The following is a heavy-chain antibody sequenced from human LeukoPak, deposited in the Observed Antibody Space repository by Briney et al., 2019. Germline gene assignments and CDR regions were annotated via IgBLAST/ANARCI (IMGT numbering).Heavy chain of an antibody. CDR3: TRGTGASSFVAYYYYGMDV. D-gene: IGHD6-6*01. J-gene: IGHJ6*02. CDR2: IIPLFGTA. Sequence: GASVKVSCKASGGTFSSFPISWVRQAPGQGLEWMGGIIPLFGTANYAQRFQGRVTISADESTSTASVELSSLRSEDTAVYYCTRGTGASSFVAYYYYGMDVWGQGTTVTVSS. CDR1: GGTFSSFP. V-gene: IGHV1-69*13.